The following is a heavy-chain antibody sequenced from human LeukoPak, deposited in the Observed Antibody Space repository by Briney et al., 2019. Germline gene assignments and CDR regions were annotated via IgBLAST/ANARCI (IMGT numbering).Heavy chain of an antibody. D-gene: IGHD1-26*01. Sequence: GGSLGLSCAASGFTFTDYWMTWVRQVPGKGLEWVANINRAGIESYNVDSVKGRFTISRDNAEKSLYLQMDSLRVDDTAVYYCARVGTWELQRVFDNWGQGTLVTVSS. V-gene: IGHV3-7*01. CDR1: GFTFTDYW. J-gene: IGHJ4*02. CDR3: ARVGTWELQRVFDN. CDR2: INRAGIES.